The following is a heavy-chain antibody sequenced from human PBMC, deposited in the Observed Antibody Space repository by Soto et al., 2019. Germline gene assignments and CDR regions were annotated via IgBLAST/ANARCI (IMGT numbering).Heavy chain of an antibody. Sequence: SETLSLTCTVSGGSISSGDYYWSWIRQPPGKGLEWIGYIYYSGSTYYNPSLKSRVTISVDTSKNQFSLKLSSVTAADTAVYYCARDQRHVSYYYDSSGFYYWGQGTLVTVSS. V-gene: IGHV4-30-4*01. CDR1: GGSISSGDYY. CDR2: IYYSGST. CDR3: ARDQRHVSYYYDSSGFYY. D-gene: IGHD3-22*01. J-gene: IGHJ4*02.